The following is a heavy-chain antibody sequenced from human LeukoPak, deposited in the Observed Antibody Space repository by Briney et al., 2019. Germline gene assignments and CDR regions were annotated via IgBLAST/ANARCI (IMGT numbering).Heavy chain of an antibody. Sequence: GESLKISCKGSGYNFNNYWIGWVRQMSGKGLEWMGIVYPGDSDTQYSPSFEGQVTFSADKSISTAYLHWSSLKASDSAMYYCARLNPPAWGQGTLVTVSS. V-gene: IGHV5-51*01. CDR1: GYNFNNYW. CDR3: ARLNPPA. CDR2: VYPGDSDT. J-gene: IGHJ5*02.